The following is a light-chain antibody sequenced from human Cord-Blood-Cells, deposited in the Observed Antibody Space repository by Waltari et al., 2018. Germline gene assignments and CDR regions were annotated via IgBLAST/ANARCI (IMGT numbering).Light chain of an antibody. CDR1: QSVLYSSNNQNY. V-gene: IGKV4-1*01. CDR3: QQYYSTPYS. Sequence: DIVMTQSPDSLAVSLGERATINCKSSQSVLYSSNNQNYLAWYQQKPGQPPKLLIYWASTRESGVPDRFSGSGSETDFTLTIRSLQAEDVAVYYCQQYYSTPYSFGQGTKLEIK. J-gene: IGKJ2*03. CDR2: WAS.